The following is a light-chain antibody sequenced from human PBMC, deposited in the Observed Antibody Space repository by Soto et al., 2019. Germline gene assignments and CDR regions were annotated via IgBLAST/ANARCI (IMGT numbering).Light chain of an antibody. CDR3: QQYYSYLRT. CDR2: GAS. Sequence: EIVLTQSPGTLSLSPGERATLSCRASQSVSSSYLAWYQQKPGQAPRLLIYGASSRATGIPDRFSGSGSGTDFTLTISRLEPEDFATYYCQQYYSYLRTFGQGTKVEIK. CDR1: QSVSSSY. J-gene: IGKJ1*01. V-gene: IGKV3-20*01.